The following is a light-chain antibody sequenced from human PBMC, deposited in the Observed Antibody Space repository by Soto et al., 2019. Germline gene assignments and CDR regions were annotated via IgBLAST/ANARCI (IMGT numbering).Light chain of an antibody. CDR3: QQADSFPFT. Sequence: DIQMIQSPSSVSASVGDRVTITCRASQAINSWLAWYQQKPGKAPKLLIYAASSLQSGVPSRFRGSGSGTDFTLTISSLQPEDFATYYCQQADSFPFTFGPGTKVDIK. V-gene: IGKV1-12*01. J-gene: IGKJ3*01. CDR1: QAINSW. CDR2: AAS.